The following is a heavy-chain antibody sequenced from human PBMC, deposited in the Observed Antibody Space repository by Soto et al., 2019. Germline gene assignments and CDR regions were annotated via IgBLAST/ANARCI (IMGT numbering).Heavy chain of an antibody. Sequence: QVQLQESGPGLVKPSGTVSLTCDVSGVSISSGNWWSWVRQPPGKGLAWIGEIFRDGITTYYPSLRGRATISVDTSKNRFSLRVTSANAADTAIYSCVRLVYDRRLNYLYFDYWGRGALVTVSS. J-gene: IGHJ4*02. V-gene: IGHV4-4*02. CDR3: VRLVYDRRLNYLYFDY. D-gene: IGHD3-22*01. CDR2: IFRDGIT. CDR1: GVSISSGNW.